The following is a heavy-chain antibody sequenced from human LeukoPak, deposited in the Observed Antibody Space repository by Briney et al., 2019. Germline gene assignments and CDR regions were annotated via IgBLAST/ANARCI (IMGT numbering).Heavy chain of an antibody. D-gene: IGHD2-2*02. CDR2: ITASGGST. Sequence: GGSLRLSCAASGFTFSSFAMTWVRQAPGKGLEWVSSITASGGSTYYADSVKGRFTISRDNSKNTLLLHMNSLRAEDTAVYYCANAYNGMDVWGQGTTVTVS. CDR3: ANAYNGMDV. J-gene: IGHJ6*02. CDR1: GFTFSSFA. V-gene: IGHV3-23*01.